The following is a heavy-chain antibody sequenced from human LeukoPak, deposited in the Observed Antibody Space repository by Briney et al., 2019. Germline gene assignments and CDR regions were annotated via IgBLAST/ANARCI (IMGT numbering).Heavy chain of an antibody. Sequence: SETLSLTCTVSGGSISSSSYYWGWIRQPPGKGLEWIGSIYYSGSTYYNPSLKSRVTISVDTSKNQFSLKLSSVTAADTAVYYCARASAYSSSWYNYYYYYMDVWGKGTTVTVSS. V-gene: IGHV4-39*07. D-gene: IGHD6-13*01. CDR2: IYYSGST. J-gene: IGHJ6*03. CDR3: ARASAYSSSWYNYYYYYMDV. CDR1: GGSISSSSYY.